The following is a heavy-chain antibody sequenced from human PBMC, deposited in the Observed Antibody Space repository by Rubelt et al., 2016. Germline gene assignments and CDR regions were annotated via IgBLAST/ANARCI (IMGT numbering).Heavy chain of an antibody. Sequence: TCTVSGGSISSYYWSWIRQPPGKGLEWIGYIYYSGSTNYNPSLKSRVTISVDTSKNQFSLKLSSVTAADTAVYYCAAGIVGATTTSVGFDYWGQGTLVTVSS. V-gene: IGHV4-59*08. CDR1: GGSISSYY. CDR2: IYYSGST. CDR3: AAGIVGATTTSVGFDY. J-gene: IGHJ4*02. D-gene: IGHD1-26*01.